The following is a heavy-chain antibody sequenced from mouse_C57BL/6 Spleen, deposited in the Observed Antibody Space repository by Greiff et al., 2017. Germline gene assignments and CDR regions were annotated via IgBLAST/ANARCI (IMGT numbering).Heavy chain of an antibody. V-gene: IGHV2-9*01. CDR2: IWGGGST. Sequence: VQLQESGPGLVAPSQSLSITCNVSGFSLTSYGVNWVRQTPGKGLEWLGVIWGGGSTNYNSALMSRLGISKDNSKCKVVLKMNSLQTDDTAMYYCAKSSEIYEDAMDYRGQGTSVTVAS. J-gene: IGHJ4*01. D-gene: IGHD2-3*01. CDR1: GFSLTSYG. CDR3: AKSSEIYEDAMDY.